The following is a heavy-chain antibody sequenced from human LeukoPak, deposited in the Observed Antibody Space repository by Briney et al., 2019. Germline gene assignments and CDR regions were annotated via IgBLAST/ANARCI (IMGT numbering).Heavy chain of an antibody. V-gene: IGHV4-31*03. CDR1: GGSISSGEYY. D-gene: IGHD4-11*01. CDR3: ARCPNYTNSHFDY. J-gene: IGHJ4*02. Sequence: PSETLSLTCTVSGGSISSGEYYRSCIRQHQGKGLEWIGYIYYSGSNYYNPSLKSRITISLDMSANQFSLKLSSVTAADTAVYYCARCPNYTNSHFDYWGQGTLVTVSS. CDR2: IYYSGSN.